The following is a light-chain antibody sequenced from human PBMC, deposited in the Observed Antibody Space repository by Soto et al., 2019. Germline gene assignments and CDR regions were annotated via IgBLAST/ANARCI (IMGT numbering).Light chain of an antibody. CDR2: DVS. V-gene: IGKV3-20*01. CDR3: QQYATAPLT. CDR1: QSVPKNY. Sequence: EIVLTQSPGTLSLSPGEGATLSCRASQSVPKNYLGWNKQKTGQAPRLLIYDVSNRATVIPDRFSGSGSETDFTLTLSVLEPEDFAVYYCQQYATAPLTFGGGTKLEMK. J-gene: IGKJ4*02.